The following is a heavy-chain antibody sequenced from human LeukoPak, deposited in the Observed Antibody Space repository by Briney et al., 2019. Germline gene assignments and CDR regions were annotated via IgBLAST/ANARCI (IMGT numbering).Heavy chain of an antibody. CDR1: GASISSYY. Sequence: SESLSLTCTVSGASISSYYWGWIRQPAGKGLEWIRRIYTSGRTNYNPSLKSRVTMSVDTSKNQFSLKLSSVPAWDTAAYYCARDEVSTVTTGLNWFDLWGKGTLVTVSS. V-gene: IGHV4-4*07. D-gene: IGHD4-11*01. CDR2: IYTSGRT. J-gene: IGHJ5*02. CDR3: ARDEVSTVTTGLNWFDL.